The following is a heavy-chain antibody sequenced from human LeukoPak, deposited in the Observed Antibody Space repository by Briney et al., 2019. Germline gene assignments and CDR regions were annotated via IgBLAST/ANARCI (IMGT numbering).Heavy chain of an antibody. CDR1: GFTFSDYS. CDR3: ASAPTDYVETSWYYFDY. Sequence: GGSLRLSCAASGFTFSDYSMNWVRQAPGKGLEWVSSISSDSSYIYYADSLKRRLTISRDNAKNSLYLQIDSLRAEDTAVYYCASAPTDYVETSWYYFDYWGQGILVTVSS. CDR2: ISSDSSYI. D-gene: IGHD4-17*01. J-gene: IGHJ4*02. V-gene: IGHV3-21*01.